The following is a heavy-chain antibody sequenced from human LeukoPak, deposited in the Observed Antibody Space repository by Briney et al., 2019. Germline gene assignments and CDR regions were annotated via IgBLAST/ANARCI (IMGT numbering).Heavy chain of an antibody. D-gene: IGHD3-10*01. Sequence: ASVKVSCKVSGHTLSELSMHWVRQAPGKRLEWMGGFDPEDGETIYAQKFQGRVIMTEDSSTDTAYMELSSLTSEDTAVYYCATALITMIWGQGCFDPWGQGTLVTVSS. J-gene: IGHJ5*02. V-gene: IGHV1-24*01. CDR2: FDPEDGET. CDR1: GHTLSELS. CDR3: ATALITMIWGQGCFDP.